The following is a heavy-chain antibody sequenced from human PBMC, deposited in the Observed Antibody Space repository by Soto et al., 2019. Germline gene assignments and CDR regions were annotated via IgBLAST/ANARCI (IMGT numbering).Heavy chain of an antibody. CDR2: IIPIFGTA. D-gene: IGHD3-10*01. Sequence: SVKVSCKASGGTFSSYAISWVRQAPGQGLEWMGGIIPIFGTANYAQKFQGRVTITADESTSTAYMELSSLRSEDTAVYYCARGLRSGPGVYYYYGMDVWGQGTTVTVSS. V-gene: IGHV1-69*13. CDR1: GGTFSSYA. J-gene: IGHJ6*02. CDR3: ARGLRSGPGVYYYYGMDV.